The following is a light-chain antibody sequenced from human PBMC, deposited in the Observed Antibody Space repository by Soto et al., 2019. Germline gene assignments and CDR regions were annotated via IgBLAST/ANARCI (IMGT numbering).Light chain of an antibody. CDR2: GAS. V-gene: IGKV3-15*01. CDR3: QQYNSWPPGLFT. Sequence: DMAMTQSPATLSVSPGERATLSCRASQSISSNLAWYQQKPGQSPRLLIYGASTRATGVPARFSGSGSGTEFTLTISSLQSEDFAVYYCQQYNSWPPGLFTFGPRNKVDIK. J-gene: IGKJ3*01. CDR1: QSISSN.